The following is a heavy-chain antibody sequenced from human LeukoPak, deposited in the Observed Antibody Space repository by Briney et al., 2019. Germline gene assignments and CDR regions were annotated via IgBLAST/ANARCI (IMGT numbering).Heavy chain of an antibody. CDR2: IYPGDSDT. J-gene: IGHJ3*02. CDR1: GYSFTSYW. Sequence: GESLKISCKGSGYSFTSYWIGWVRQMPGKGLEWMGIIYPGDSDTRYSPSFQGQVTISADKSISTAYLQWSSLKASDTAIYYCAGFTIFGVIPYAFDIWGQGTMVTVSS. D-gene: IGHD3-3*01. CDR3: AGFTIFGVIPYAFDI. V-gene: IGHV5-51*01.